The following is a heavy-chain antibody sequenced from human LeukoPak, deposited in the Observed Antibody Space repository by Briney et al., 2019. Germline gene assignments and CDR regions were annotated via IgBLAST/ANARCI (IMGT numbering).Heavy chain of an antibody. CDR3: ARAPLLWFGDPSYFDY. J-gene: IGHJ4*02. CDR1: GGSISSYY. CDR2: IYYSGST. Sequence: PSETLSLTCTVSGGSISSYYWSWIRQPPGKGLEWIGYIYYSGSTNYNPSLKSRVTISVDTSKNQFSLKLSSVTAADTAVYYCARAPLLWFGDPSYFDYWGQGTLVTVSS. D-gene: IGHD3-10*01. V-gene: IGHV4-59*01.